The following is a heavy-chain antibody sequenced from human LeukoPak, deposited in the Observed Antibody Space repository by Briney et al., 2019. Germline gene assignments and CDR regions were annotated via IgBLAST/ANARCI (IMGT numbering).Heavy chain of an antibody. CDR3: ARDNGVGALDPDYFDY. D-gene: IGHD1-26*01. Sequence: SQTLSLTCAISGDSVSSNSAAWNWIRQSPSRGLEWLGRTYYRSKWCNDYAVSVKSRITINPDTSKNQFSLQLNSVTPEDTAVYYCARDNGVGALDPDYFDYWGQGTLVTVSS. J-gene: IGHJ4*02. V-gene: IGHV6-1*01. CDR2: TYYRSKWCN. CDR1: GDSVSSNSAA.